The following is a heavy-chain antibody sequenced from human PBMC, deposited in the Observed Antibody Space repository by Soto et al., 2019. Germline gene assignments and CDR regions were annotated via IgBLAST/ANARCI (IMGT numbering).Heavy chain of an antibody. D-gene: IGHD2-2*01. CDR3: AGMPYTSRFRFDP. CDR2: IYQSGGT. V-gene: IGHV4-30-2*01. Sequence: SETLSLTCNVSGDSYSSSTYSWSWIRQPPGKALQWIGFIYQSGGTSYNPSLASRVSISLDRSNNQFSLKLKSVTAADTAVYFCAGMPYTSRFRFDPWGQGTLVTVSS. J-gene: IGHJ5*02. CDR1: GDSYSSSTYS.